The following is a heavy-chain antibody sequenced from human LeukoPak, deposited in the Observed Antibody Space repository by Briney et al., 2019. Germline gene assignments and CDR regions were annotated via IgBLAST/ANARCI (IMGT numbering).Heavy chain of an antibody. Sequence: PGGPLVLFCAAAGLTLSRYTLNWVRQVPGKGRKWVPHISTSGSAMYYADSVKGRFTISRDNAKDSLYLQMNSLRDEDTAVYYCASSGSYRFDYWGQGTLVTVSS. D-gene: IGHD1-26*01. CDR2: ISTSGSAM. CDR1: GLTLSRYT. CDR3: ASSGSYRFDY. J-gene: IGHJ4*02. V-gene: IGHV3-48*02.